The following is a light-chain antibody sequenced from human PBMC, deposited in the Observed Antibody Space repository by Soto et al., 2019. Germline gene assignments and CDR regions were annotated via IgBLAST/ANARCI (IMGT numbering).Light chain of an antibody. V-gene: IGLV1-40*01. CDR1: SSNIGAGYD. J-gene: IGLJ2*01. CDR3: QSYDSSLSGSV. CDR2: GNS. Sequence: QPVLTQPPSVSGAPGQRGTISCTGSSSNIGAGYDVHWYQQLPGTAPKLLIYGNSNRPSGVPDRFSGSKSGTSASLAITGLQAEDEADYYCQSYDSSLSGSVFGGGTKLTV.